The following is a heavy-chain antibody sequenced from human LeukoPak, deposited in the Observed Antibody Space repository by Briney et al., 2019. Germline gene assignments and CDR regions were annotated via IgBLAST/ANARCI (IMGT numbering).Heavy chain of an antibody. CDR2: VKEDGSWK. V-gene: IGHV3-7*01. CDR1: GFTFSSSW. J-gene: IGHJ4*02. Sequence: GGSLRLSCAASGFTFSSSWMGWARQAPGKGLEWVANVKEDGSWKHYAVSVQGRFTISRDNAKNSLYLQMNSLRAEDTAVYYCARDRGWYHADSWGQGTLVTVSS. CDR3: ARDRGWYHADS. D-gene: IGHD6-19*01.